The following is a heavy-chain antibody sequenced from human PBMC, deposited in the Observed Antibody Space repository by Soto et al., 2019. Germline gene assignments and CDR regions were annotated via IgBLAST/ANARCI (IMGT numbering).Heavy chain of an antibody. J-gene: IGHJ2*01. CDR2: INHSGST. D-gene: IGHD3-22*01. Sequence: SDTLSLTCAVYGGSFSGYYWSWIRQPPGKGLEWIGEINHSGSTNYNPSLKSRVTISVDTSKNQFSLKLSSVTAADTAVYYCARVRPQRTYYYDSSGYNWYFDLWGRGTLVTVSS. CDR1: GGSFSGYY. V-gene: IGHV4-34*01. CDR3: ARVRPQRTYYYDSSGYNWYFDL.